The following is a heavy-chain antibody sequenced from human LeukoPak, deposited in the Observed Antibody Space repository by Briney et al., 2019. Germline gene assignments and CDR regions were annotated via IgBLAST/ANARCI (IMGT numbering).Heavy chain of an antibody. CDR3: AKSTRAVMAMMDV. CDR2: ISSRSTYI. Sequence: PGGSLRLSCAASGFTFSSYSMNWVRQAPGKGLGWVSSISSRSTYIYHADSVKGRFTISRDNAKNSLFLQMNSLRAEDTAVYFCAKSTRAVMAMMDVWGKGTTVTVSS. D-gene: IGHD3-16*01. V-gene: IGHV3-21*01. CDR1: GFTFSSYS. J-gene: IGHJ6*04.